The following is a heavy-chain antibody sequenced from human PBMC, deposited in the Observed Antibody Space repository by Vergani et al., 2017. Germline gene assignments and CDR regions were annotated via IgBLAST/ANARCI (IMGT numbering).Heavy chain of an antibody. V-gene: IGHV3-7*01. J-gene: IGHJ5*02. CDR1: GFTFSSYW. CDR2: IKQDGSEN. D-gene: IGHD6-19*01. Sequence: EVQLVESGGGLVQPGGSLRLSCAASGFTFSSYWMSWVRQAPGKGLEWVANIKQDGSENYYVDSVKGRFPISRDNAKNSLYLQMNSLRAEDTAVYYCAREIKGEQWLVLGFDYRGFDPWGQGTLVTVSS. CDR3: AREIKGEQWLVLGFDYRGFDP.